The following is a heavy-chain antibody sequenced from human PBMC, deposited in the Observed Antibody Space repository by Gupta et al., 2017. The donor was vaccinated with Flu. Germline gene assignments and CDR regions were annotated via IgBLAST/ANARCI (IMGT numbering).Heavy chain of an antibody. CDR1: GFVFSNLW. V-gene: IGHV3-74*01. CDR2: INDNGSIK. Sequence: EVQMVESGGGLVLPGGSLRLTCSTSGFVFSNLWMHWVRQIPGKGLTWVSGINDNGSIKNYAPSVKGRFTISRGNAMSTLYLPMNSLTADDSAVYYCTALAAPTDYWGQGTLVTVSS. CDR3: TALAAPTDY. J-gene: IGHJ4*02. D-gene: IGHD6-6*01.